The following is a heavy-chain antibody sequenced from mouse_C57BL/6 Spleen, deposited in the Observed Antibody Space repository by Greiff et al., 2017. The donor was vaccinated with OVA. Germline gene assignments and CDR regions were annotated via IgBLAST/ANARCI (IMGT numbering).Heavy chain of an antibody. CDR3: ARGAQATWFAY. Sequence: VQGVESGAELVRPGASVKLSCKASGYTFTDYYINWVKQRPGQGLEWIARIYPGSGNTYYNEKFKGKATLTAEKSSSTAYMQLSSLTSEDSAVYFCARGAQATWFAYWGQGTLVTVSA. CDR2: IYPGSGNT. D-gene: IGHD3-2*02. CDR1: GYTFTDYY. J-gene: IGHJ3*01. V-gene: IGHV1-76*01.